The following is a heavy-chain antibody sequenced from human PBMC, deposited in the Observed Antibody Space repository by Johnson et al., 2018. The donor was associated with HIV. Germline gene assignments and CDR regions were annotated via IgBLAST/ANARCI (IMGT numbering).Heavy chain of an antibody. J-gene: IGHJ3*02. CDR1: GFTFDDYG. D-gene: IGHD1-26*01. CDR3: ARGGSSGYMDDAFDI. V-gene: IGHV3-66*01. CDR2: IYSGGST. Sequence: VQLVESGGGVVRPGGSLRLSCAASGFTFDDYGMSWVRQAPGKGLEWVSVIYSGGSTYYAGSVKGRFTLSRDNSKNTLYLQMNSLRAEDTAVYYCARGGSSGYMDDAFDIWGQGTMVTVSS.